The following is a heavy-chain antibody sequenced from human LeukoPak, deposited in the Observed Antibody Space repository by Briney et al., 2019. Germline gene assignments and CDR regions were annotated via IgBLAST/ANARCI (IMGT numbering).Heavy chain of an antibody. J-gene: IGHJ5*01. Sequence: GGSLRLSCAASGFTLSSFAMNWVRQAPGKGLEWVSTMSGDATTTYYADSVKGRFTIFRDNSKTTLLLQMNSLRAEDTAVYYCAKRTSGSSWYSSDSWGQGTLVTVSS. V-gene: IGHV3-23*01. CDR3: AKRTSGSSWYSSDS. CDR1: GFTLSSFA. CDR2: MSGDATTT. D-gene: IGHD6-13*01.